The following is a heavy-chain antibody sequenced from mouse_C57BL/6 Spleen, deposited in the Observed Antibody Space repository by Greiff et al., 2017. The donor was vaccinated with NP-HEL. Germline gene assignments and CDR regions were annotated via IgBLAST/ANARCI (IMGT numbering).Heavy chain of an antibody. Sequence: EVQLVESGGGLVKPGGSLKLSCAASGFTFSSYAMSWVRQTPEKRLEWVATISDGGSYTYYPDNVKGRFTISRDNAKNNLYLQMSHLKSEDTAMYYCARDRDYSGSSLYAMDYWGQGTSVTVSS. CDR3: ARDRDYSGSSLYAMDY. V-gene: IGHV5-4*01. J-gene: IGHJ4*01. D-gene: IGHD1-1*01. CDR2: ISDGGSYT. CDR1: GFTFSSYA.